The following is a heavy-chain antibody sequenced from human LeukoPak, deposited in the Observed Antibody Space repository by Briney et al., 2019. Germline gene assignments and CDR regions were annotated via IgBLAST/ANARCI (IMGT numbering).Heavy chain of an antibody. J-gene: IGHJ4*02. CDR3: ARDASSFTDFDC. Sequence: GGSLRLSCAASGFTFSGYAMHWVRQAPGKGLEWVAVISSDGRHEFYADSVKGRFTLSRDNSKNPLYVQMNSLRAEDTAVYYCARDASSFTDFDCWGQGTLVTVSS. CDR2: ISSDGRHE. D-gene: IGHD6-19*01. CDR1: GFTFSGYA. V-gene: IGHV3-30*04.